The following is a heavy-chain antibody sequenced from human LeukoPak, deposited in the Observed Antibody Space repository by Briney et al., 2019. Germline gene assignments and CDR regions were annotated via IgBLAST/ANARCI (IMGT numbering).Heavy chain of an antibody. J-gene: IGHJ4*02. Sequence: ASVKVSCKASGYTFTGYYIHWVRQAPGQGLEWMGWLNPKSGGTGYAQRFQGRVTMTKDTSISTAYMELSSLRPDDTAAYYCARDPRIIAVAGPYHFDHWGQGTLVTVSS. D-gene: IGHD6-19*01. V-gene: IGHV1-2*02. CDR3: ARDPRIIAVAGPYHFDH. CDR2: LNPKSGGT. CDR1: GYTFTGYY.